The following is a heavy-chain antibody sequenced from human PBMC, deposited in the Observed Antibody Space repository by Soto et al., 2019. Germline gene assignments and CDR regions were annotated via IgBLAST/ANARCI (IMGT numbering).Heavy chain of an antibody. Sequence: PGGSMRLSCAASGFTFDDYAMHWVRQAPGKGLEWVSGISWNSGSIGYADSVKGRFTISRDNAKNSLYLQMNSLRAEDTALYYCAKANEQWLGNDAFDIWGQGTMVTVSS. J-gene: IGHJ3*02. CDR3: AKANEQWLGNDAFDI. CDR2: ISWNSGSI. V-gene: IGHV3-9*01. CDR1: GFTFDDYA. D-gene: IGHD6-19*01.